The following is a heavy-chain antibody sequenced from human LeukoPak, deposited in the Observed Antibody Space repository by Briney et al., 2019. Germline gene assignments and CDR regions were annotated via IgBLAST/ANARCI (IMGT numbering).Heavy chain of an antibody. V-gene: IGHV3-23*01. Sequence: GGSLRLSCAASGFTFSSYAMSWVRQAPGKGLEWVSAISGSGGSTYYADSVKGRFTISRDNSKNTPYPQMNSLRAEDTAVYYCAKEGHLGGPAAIYYYYYYMDVWGKGTTVTVSS. CDR3: AKEGHLGGPAAIYYYYYYMDV. D-gene: IGHD2-2*01. CDR1: GFTFSSYA. CDR2: ISGSGGST. J-gene: IGHJ6*03.